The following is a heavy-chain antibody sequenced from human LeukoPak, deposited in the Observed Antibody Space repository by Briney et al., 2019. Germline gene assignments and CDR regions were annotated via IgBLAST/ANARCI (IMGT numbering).Heavy chain of an antibody. V-gene: IGHV4-30-2*01. J-gene: IGHJ4*02. CDR3: ARHGDEWSYYFDY. Sequence: SETLSLTCAVSGGSISSGGYSWSWIRQPPGKGLEWIGYIYHSGSTYYNPSLKSRVTISVDRSKNQFSLKLSSVTAADTAVYYCARHGDEWSYYFDYWGQGTLVTVSS. CDR1: GGSISSGGYS. CDR2: IYHSGST. D-gene: IGHD3-3*01.